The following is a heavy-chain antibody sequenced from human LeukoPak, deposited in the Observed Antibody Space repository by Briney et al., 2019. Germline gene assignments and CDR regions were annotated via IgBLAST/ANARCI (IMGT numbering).Heavy chain of an antibody. CDR3: ARGSSRAFDY. Sequence: GGSLRLSCAASGFTFSSTSMSWVRQAPGKGLEWVAVTVGGGDGTYYADSVKGRFTVSRDNSKNTLYLQMNSLRAEDTAVYFCARGSSRAFDYWGQETLVTVSS. D-gene: IGHD2-2*01. J-gene: IGHJ4*02. V-gene: IGHV3-23*01. CDR1: GFTFSSTS. CDR2: TVGGGDGT.